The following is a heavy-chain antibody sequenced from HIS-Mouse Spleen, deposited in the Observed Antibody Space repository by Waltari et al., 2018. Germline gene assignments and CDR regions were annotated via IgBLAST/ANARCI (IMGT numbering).Heavy chain of an antibody. Sequence: QLQLQESGPGLVTPSETLSLTCTGSGGSLPSRRSHWGWVRQPPGKGLEWIGSISYSGSTYYNPSLKSRVTISVDTSKNQFSLKLSSVTAADTAVYYCAREIPYRSSWYDWYFDLWGRGTLVTVSS. CDR1: GGSLPSRRSH. CDR3: AREIPYRSSWYDWYFDL. J-gene: IGHJ2*01. CDR2: ISYSGST. V-gene: IGHV4-39*07. D-gene: IGHD6-13*01.